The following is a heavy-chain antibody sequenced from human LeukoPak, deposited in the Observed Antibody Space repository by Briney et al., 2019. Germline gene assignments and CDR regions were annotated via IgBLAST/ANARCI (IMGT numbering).Heavy chain of an antibody. CDR1: GYTFTGYY. D-gene: IGHD3-10*01. J-gene: IGHJ5*02. CDR3: ARVRAMKNYYGSGSYYSP. Sequence: ASVKVSCRTSGYTFTGYYMHWVRQAPGQGLEWMGWINPNSGGTNYAQKFQGRVTMTRDTSISTAYMELSRLRSDDTAVYYCARVRAMKNYYGSGSYYSPWGQGTLVTVSS. CDR2: INPNSGGT. V-gene: IGHV1-2*02.